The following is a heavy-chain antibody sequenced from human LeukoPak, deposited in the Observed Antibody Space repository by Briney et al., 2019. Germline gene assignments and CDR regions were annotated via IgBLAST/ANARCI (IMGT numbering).Heavy chain of an antibody. V-gene: IGHV1-8*02. Sequence: ASVKVSCKASGYTFTGYYMHWVRQAPGQGLEWMGWMNPNSGNTGYAQKFQGRVTMTRNTSISTAYMELSSLRSEDTAVYYCARGEPGYYYYYMDVWGKGTTVTVSS. CDR2: MNPNSGNT. CDR1: GYTFTGYY. J-gene: IGHJ6*03. CDR3: ARGEPGYYYYYMDV. D-gene: IGHD1-14*01.